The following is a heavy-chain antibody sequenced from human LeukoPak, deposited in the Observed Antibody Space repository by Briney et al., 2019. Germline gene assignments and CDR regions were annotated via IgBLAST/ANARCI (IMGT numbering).Heavy chain of an antibody. D-gene: IGHD3-10*01. CDR1: GYSYSAYW. CDR3: RDQKGVCKVVGGNSNT. V-gene: IGHV5-51*01. CDR2: IYPGDSDT. J-gene: IGHJ4*02. Sequence: GESLKISCKGSGYSYSAYWIGWVRQMPGKGLEWMGIIYPGDSDTRYSPSFQGQVSISADKSISTAYLQWSSLKASDTAMYYCRDQKGVCKVVGGNSNTWGQGT.